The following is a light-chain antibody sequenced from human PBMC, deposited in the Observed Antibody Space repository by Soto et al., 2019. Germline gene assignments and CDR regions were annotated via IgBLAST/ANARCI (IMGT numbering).Light chain of an antibody. V-gene: IGKV3-20*01. J-gene: IGKJ2*01. CDR2: GAS. Sequence: EIVLTQSPGTLSLSPGERATLSCRASQRVSSNYLAWYQQKPGQAPRLLIYGASSRATGIPDRFSGSGSGTDFTLTISRLEPEDFAVYYCQQYGSSPPYTFGQGTKLEIK. CDR1: QRVSSNY. CDR3: QQYGSSPPYT.